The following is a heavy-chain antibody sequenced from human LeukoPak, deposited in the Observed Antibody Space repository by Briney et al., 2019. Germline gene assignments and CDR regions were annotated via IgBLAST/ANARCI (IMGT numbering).Heavy chain of an antibody. CDR3: ARRTAMVLFDI. V-gene: IGHV4-39*01. CDR2: IYYSGST. CDR1: GGFISSSSYY. J-gene: IGHJ3*02. Sequence: PETLSLTCTVSGGFISSSSYYWGWIRQPPGKGLEWIGSIYYSGSTYYNPSLKSRVTISVDTSKNQFSLKLSSVTAADTAVYYCARRTAMVLFDIWGQGTMVTVSS. D-gene: IGHD5-18*01.